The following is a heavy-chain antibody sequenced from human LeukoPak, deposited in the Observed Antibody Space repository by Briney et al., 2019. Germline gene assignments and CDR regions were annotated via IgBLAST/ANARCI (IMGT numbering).Heavy chain of an antibody. CDR1: GDTFTGYY. V-gene: IGHV1-2*02. D-gene: IGHD6-6*01. J-gene: IGHJ4*02. CDR2: INPNSGGT. CDR3: ARTKIIHSSSLAY. Sequence: EASVKVSCKASGDTFTGYYMHLVRQAPGQGLEWMGWINPNSGGTNYAQKFQGRVTMTRDTSISTAYMELSRLRSDDTVVYYCARTKIIHSSSLAYWGQGTLVTVSS.